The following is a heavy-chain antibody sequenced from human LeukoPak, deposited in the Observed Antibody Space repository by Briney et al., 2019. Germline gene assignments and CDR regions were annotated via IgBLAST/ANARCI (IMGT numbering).Heavy chain of an antibody. Sequence: SETLSLTCTVSGGSIRSYYWSWIRQTPGKGLEWIGYISHSGSTNYNPSLKSRVTISVDTSKTQFSLNLSSVTAADTAVYYCARLRIVGATLYFDYWGQGIRVTVSS. D-gene: IGHD1-26*01. V-gene: IGHV4-59*01. CDR3: ARLRIVGATLYFDY. J-gene: IGHJ4*02. CDR1: GGSIRSYY. CDR2: ISHSGST.